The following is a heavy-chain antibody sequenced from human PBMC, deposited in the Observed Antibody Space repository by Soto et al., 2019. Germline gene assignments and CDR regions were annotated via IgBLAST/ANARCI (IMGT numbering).Heavy chain of an antibody. CDR1: GFTFSSYG. CDR2: IWLDGRNE. CDR3: AKDNFYAWGGRGFAS. J-gene: IGHJ5*02. Sequence: QVQLVESGGGVVQPGRSLRLSCAASGFTFSSYGMHWVRQAPGKGLEWVAVIWLDGRNEYYADSVKGRFTISRDNSKKPVFLKINSLRAEATVVYFGAKDNFYAWGGRGFASWGKGTLFTAS. D-gene: IGHD3-10*01. V-gene: IGHV3-33*06.